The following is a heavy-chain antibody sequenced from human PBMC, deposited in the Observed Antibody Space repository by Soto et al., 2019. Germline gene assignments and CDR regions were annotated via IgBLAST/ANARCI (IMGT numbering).Heavy chain of an antibody. CDR2: IYYSGST. CDR1: GGSISSYY. J-gene: IGHJ4*02. CDR3: ARRYGSCFDY. V-gene: IGHV4-59*08. D-gene: IGHD5-18*01. Sequence: QVQLQESGPGLVKPSETLSLTCTVSGGSISSYYWSWIRQPPGKGLEWIGYIYYSGSTNYNPSLXRXAXIXXDTSKTQFSLRLSSVTAADTAVYYCARRYGSCFDYWGQGTLVTVSS.